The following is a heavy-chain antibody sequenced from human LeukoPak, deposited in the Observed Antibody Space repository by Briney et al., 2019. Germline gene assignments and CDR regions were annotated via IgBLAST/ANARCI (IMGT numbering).Heavy chain of an antibody. D-gene: IGHD3-9*01. V-gene: IGHV4-59*01. CDR3: ARVSSYYDILTGYYTLYYFDY. CDR2: IYYSGST. J-gene: IGHJ4*02. CDR1: GGSISSYY. Sequence: SETLSLTCTVSGGSISSYYWTWIRQPPGKGLEWIGYIYYSGSTNYNPSLKSRVTISVDTSKNQFSLKLTSVTAADTAVYYCARVSSYYDILTGYYTLYYFDYWGQGTLVTVSS.